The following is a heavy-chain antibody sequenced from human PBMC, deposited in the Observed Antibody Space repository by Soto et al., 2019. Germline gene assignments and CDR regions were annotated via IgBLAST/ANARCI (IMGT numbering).Heavy chain of an antibody. D-gene: IGHD6-13*01. V-gene: IGHV3-33*01. J-gene: IGHJ4*02. CDR2: IWYDGSNK. Sequence: QVQLVESGGGVVQPGRSLRLSCAASGFTFSSYGMHWVRQAPGKGLEWVAVIWYDGSNKYYADSVKGRFTISRDNSKNTLHLQLNSRRAEDTAVYYCARDSLGGSWTGTGGYWGQGTLGTGSS. CDR3: ARDSLGGSWTGTGGY. CDR1: GFTFSSYG.